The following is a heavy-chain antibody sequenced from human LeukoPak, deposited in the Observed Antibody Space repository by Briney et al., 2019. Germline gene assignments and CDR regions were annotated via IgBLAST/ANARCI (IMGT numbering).Heavy chain of an antibody. V-gene: IGHV3-23*01. Sequence: GGSLRLSCAASGFTFTGHTMTWLRQAPGKGLEWVSIIGGRDDRTYYADFVGGRFTISRDNSKNILYLQMNSLRAEDTAVYYCAKDPNPLYDFWSGYKWGQGTLVTVSS. CDR3: AKDPNPLYDFWSGYK. J-gene: IGHJ4*02. CDR1: GFTFTGHT. D-gene: IGHD3-3*01. CDR2: IGGRDDRT.